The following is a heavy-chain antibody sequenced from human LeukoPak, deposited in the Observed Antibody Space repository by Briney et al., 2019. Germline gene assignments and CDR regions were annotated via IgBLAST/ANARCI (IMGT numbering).Heavy chain of an antibody. J-gene: IGHJ5*02. D-gene: IGHD2-15*01. CDR3: ARLRISWFDP. CDR2: IYTSGST. V-gene: IGHV4-4*07. CDR1: GGFISNYY. Sequence: SETLSLTCTVSGGFISNYYWSWIRQPAGKGLEWIGRIYTSGSTNYNSSLKSRVTMSVDTSKNQFSLKLSSVTAADTAVYYCARLRISWFDPWGQGTLVTVSS.